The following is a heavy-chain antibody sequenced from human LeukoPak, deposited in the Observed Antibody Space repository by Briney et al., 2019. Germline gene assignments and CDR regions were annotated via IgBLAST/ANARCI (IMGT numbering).Heavy chain of an antibody. CDR1: GFTFSSYA. V-gene: IGHV3-23*01. CDR3: AKVVAGTDEDWFDP. Sequence: HSGGSLRLSCAVSGFTFSSYAMSWVRQAPGKGLEWVSAISGSGGSTYYADSVKGRFTISRDNSKNTLYLQMNSLRAEDTAVYYCAKVVAGTDEDWFDPWGQGTLVTVSS. J-gene: IGHJ5*02. CDR2: ISGSGGST. D-gene: IGHD6-19*01.